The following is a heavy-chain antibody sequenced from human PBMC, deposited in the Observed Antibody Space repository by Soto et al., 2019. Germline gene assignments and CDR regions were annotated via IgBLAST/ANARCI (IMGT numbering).Heavy chain of an antibody. CDR3: AREVVYSYGPRPFDY. CDR2: ISYDGSNK. V-gene: IGHV3-30-3*01. D-gene: IGHD5-18*01. J-gene: IGHJ4*02. CDR1: GFTFSSYA. Sequence: GGSLRLSCAASGFTFSSYAMHWVRQAPGKGLEWVAVISYDGSNKYYADSVKGRFTISRDNSKNTLYLQMNSLRAEDTAVYYCAREVVYSYGPRPFDYWGQGTLVTVSS.